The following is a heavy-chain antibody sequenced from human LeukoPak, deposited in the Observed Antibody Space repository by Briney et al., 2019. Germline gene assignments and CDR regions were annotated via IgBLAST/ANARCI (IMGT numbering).Heavy chain of an antibody. D-gene: IGHD6-13*01. V-gene: IGHV3-7*01. CDR1: GFTFSSYW. CDR2: IKQDGSEK. Sequence: GGALRLSCAASGFTFSSYWMSWVRQAPGKGREGVANIKQDGSEKYYVDSVKGRFTISRDNAKNSLYLQMNSLRAEDTAVYYCARESIAAADHYFDYWGQGTLVTVSS. CDR3: ARESIAAADHYFDY. J-gene: IGHJ4*02.